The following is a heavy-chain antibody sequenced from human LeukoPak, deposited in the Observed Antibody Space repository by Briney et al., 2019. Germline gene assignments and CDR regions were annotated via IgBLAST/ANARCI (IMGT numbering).Heavy chain of an antibody. J-gene: IGHJ4*02. V-gene: IGHV3-23*01. CDR3: AKARQYYDSSGQYSFDS. Sequence: GGSLRLSCAASGFTFSDHAMNWVRQAPGKGLDWVSGISGSGISTYYADSVKGRFTISRDNSKNTLDLQMDSLRAEDTAVYYCAKARQYYDSSGQYSFDSWGQGTLVTVSS. CDR2: ISGSGIST. CDR1: GFTFSDHA. D-gene: IGHD3-22*01.